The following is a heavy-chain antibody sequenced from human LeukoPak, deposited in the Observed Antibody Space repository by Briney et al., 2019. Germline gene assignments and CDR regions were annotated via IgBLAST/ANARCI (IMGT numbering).Heavy chain of an antibody. CDR2: ISSSGSTI. J-gene: IGHJ4*02. CDR1: GFTFSDYY. V-gene: IGHV3-11*04. Sequence: PGGSLRLSCAASGFTFSDYYMSWIRQAPGKGLEWVSYISSSGSTIYYADSVKGRFTISRDNSKNTLYLQMGSLRAEDMAVYYCARDDSGSILYWGQGTLVTVSS. CDR3: ARDDSGSILY. D-gene: IGHD1-26*01.